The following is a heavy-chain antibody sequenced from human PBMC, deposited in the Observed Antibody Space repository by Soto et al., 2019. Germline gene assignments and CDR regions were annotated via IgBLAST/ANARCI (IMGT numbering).Heavy chain of an antibody. Sequence: PSETLSLTCTVSGGSISGYYWSWIRQPPGKGLEWIGYMYNTGSTVYNPSFKSRVTISVDTSKNQFSLKLNSVTAADTAVYYCARELWGYCGTECYPLDVWGQGTTVTVSS. CDR2: MYNTGST. V-gene: IGHV4-59*01. CDR3: ARELWGYCGTECYPLDV. J-gene: IGHJ6*02. CDR1: GGSISGYY. D-gene: IGHD2-21*01.